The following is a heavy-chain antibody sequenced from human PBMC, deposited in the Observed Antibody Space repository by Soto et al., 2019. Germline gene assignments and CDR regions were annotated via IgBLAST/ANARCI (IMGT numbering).Heavy chain of an antibody. J-gene: IGHJ4*02. D-gene: IGHD5-12*01. CDR2: ISNTGNYK. V-gene: IGHV3-21*01. Sequence: PGGSLRLSCAVSGFTFSSYSMNWVRQAPGKGLEWVSSISNTGNYKYYADSVKGRFTVSRDNAKNSLYLQMNSLRAEDTAVYFCARYPGTIMATIMGSYYFDYWGLGTLVTVSS. CDR3: ARYPGTIMATIMGSYYFDY. CDR1: GFTFSSYS.